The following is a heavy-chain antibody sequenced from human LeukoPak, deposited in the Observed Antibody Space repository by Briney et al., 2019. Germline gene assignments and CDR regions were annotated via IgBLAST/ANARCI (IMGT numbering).Heavy chain of an antibody. D-gene: IGHD3-9*01. CDR1: GYTFTSYY. J-gene: IGHJ5*02. CDR2: INPSGGST. CDR3: ARDSMRDILTGYPFNWFDP. V-gene: IGHV1-46*01. Sequence: ASVKVSCKASGYTFTSYYMHWVRQAPGQGLEWMGIINPSGGSTSYAQKFQGRVTMTRDTSISTAYMELSRLRSDDTAVYYCARDSMRDILTGYPFNWFDPWGQGTLVTVSS.